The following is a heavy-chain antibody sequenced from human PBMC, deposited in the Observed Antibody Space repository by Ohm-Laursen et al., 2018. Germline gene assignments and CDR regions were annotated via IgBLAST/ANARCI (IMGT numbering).Heavy chain of an antibody. V-gene: IGHV1-18*01. D-gene: IGHD2-15*01. J-gene: IGHJ6*02. Sequence: GASVKVSCKASGYTFTSYGISWVRQAPGQGLEWMGWISAYNGNTNYAQKLQGRVTMTTDTSTSTAYMELRSLRSDDTAVYYCARDHSISVVAAISYYYYGMDVWGQGTTVTVSS. CDR1: GYTFTSYG. CDR3: ARDHSISVVAAISYYYYGMDV. CDR2: ISAYNGNT.